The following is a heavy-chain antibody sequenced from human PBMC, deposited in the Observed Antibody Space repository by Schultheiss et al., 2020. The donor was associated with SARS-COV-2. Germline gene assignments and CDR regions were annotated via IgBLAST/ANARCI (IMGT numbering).Heavy chain of an antibody. D-gene: IGHD3-10*01. V-gene: IGHV4-39*07. CDR3: ARDIWGSGTFDY. CDR2: IYYSGST. J-gene: IGHJ4*02. Sequence: SETLSLTCTVSGGSISSSSYYWGWIRQPPGKGLEWIGSIYYSGSTYYNPSLKSRVTISVDTSKNQFSLKLSSVTAADTAVYYCARDIWGSGTFDYWGQGTLVTVSS. CDR1: GGSISSSSYY.